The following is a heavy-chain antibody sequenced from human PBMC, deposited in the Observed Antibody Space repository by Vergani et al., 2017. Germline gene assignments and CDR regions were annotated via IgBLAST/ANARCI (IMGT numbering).Heavy chain of an antibody. Sequence: QVQLVESGGGVVQPGRSLRLSCAASGFTFCSYAMHWVRQAPGKGLEWVAVISYDGSNKYYADSVKGRFTISRDNSKNTLYLQMNSLRAEDTAVYYCAREGPQLDAVDIWGQGTMVTVSS. D-gene: IGHD2-2*01. CDR2: ISYDGSNK. CDR3: AREGPQLDAVDI. V-gene: IGHV3-30*04. J-gene: IGHJ3*02. CDR1: GFTFCSYA.